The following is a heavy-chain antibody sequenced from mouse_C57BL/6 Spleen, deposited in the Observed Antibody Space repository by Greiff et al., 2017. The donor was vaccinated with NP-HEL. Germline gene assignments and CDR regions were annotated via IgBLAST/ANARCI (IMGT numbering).Heavy chain of an antibody. CDR1: GFTFSSYA. Sequence: EVKLEESGEGLVKPGGSLKLSCAASGFTFSSYAMSWVRQTPEKRLEWVAYISSGGDYIYYADTVKGRFTISRDNARNTLYLQMSSLKSEDTAMYYCTREALGDAMDYWGQGTSVTVSS. J-gene: IGHJ4*01. V-gene: IGHV5-9-1*02. CDR3: TREALGDAMDY. CDR2: ISSGGDYI.